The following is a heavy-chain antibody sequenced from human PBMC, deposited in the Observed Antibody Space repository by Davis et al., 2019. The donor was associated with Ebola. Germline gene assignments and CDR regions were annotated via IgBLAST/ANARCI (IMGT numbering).Heavy chain of an antibody. D-gene: IGHD2-2*01. CDR3: AREGDDAVVVPGAFDP. CDR2: ISEDGSRT. V-gene: IGHV3-43*02. CDR1: GFMFDDYA. J-gene: IGHJ5*02. Sequence: GGSLRLSCAASGFMFDDYAMYWVRQVSGKGLEWVSLISEDGSRTYYADSVRGRFTISRDNAKNSLHLQMNSLRAEDTAVYYCAREGDDAVVVPGAFDPWGQGTLVTVSS.